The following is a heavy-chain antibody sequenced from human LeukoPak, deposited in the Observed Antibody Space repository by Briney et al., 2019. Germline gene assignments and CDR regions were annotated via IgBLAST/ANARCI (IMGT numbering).Heavy chain of an antibody. Sequence: GSLRLSCAVYGGSFSGYYWGWIRQPPGKGLEWIGSIYHSGSTYYNPSLKSRVTISVDTSKNQFSLKLSSVTAADTAVYYCARNPHDSSGYSRGIDYWGQGTLVTVSS. CDR2: IYHSGST. D-gene: IGHD3-22*01. J-gene: IGHJ4*02. CDR3: ARNPHDSSGYSRGIDY. CDR1: GGSFSGYY. V-gene: IGHV4-38-2*01.